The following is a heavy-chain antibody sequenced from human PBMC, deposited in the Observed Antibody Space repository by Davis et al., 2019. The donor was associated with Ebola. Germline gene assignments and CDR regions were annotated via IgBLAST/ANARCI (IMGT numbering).Heavy chain of an antibody. D-gene: IGHD3-3*01. J-gene: IGHJ6*02. CDR2: ISYDGSNK. CDR1: GFTFSSYA. V-gene: IGHV3-30-3*01. CDR3: ARDQVAQWDFWSGYSDSMYGMDV. Sequence: PGGSLRLSCAASGFTFSSYAMHWVRQAPGKGLEWVAVISYDGSNKYYADSVKGRFTISRDNSKNTLYLQMNSLRAEDTAVYYCARDQVAQWDFWSGYSDSMYGMDVWGQGTTVTVSS.